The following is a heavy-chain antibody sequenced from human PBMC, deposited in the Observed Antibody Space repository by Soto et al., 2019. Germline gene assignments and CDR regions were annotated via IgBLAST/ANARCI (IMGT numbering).Heavy chain of an antibody. D-gene: IGHD6-13*01. CDR2: IYCSGST. CDR3: AREAAGLFDY. J-gene: IGHJ4*02. V-gene: IGHV4-59*01. CDR1: GGSISSYY. Sequence: QVQLQESGPGLVKPSETLSLTCTVSGGSISSYYWSWIRQPPGKGLEWIGYIYCSGSTNYNPSLKSRVTISVDTSKNQFSLKLSSVTAADTAVYYCAREAAGLFDYWGQGTLVTVSS.